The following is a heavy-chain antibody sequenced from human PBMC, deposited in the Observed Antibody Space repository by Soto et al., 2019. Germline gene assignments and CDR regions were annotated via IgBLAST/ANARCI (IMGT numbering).Heavy chain of an antibody. CDR2: IYPSGST. Sequence: SETLSLTCTVSGGSFSSYYWSWIRQPAGKGLEWIGRIYPSGSTNYNPSLKSRVTMSVDTSKNQFSLKLSSVTAADTAVYYCAKGRVYCGGGSCCADCFEPWGQGTLVTVSS. D-gene: IGHD2-15*01. CDR3: AKGRVYCGGGSCCADCFEP. V-gene: IGHV4-4*07. J-gene: IGHJ5*02. CDR1: GGSFSSYY.